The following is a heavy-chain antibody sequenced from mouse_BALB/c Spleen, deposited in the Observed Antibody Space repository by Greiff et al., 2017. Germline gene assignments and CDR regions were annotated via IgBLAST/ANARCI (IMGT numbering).Heavy chain of an antibody. V-gene: IGHV1S81*02. Sequence: QVQLQQPGAELVKPGASVKLSCKASGYTFTSCYMYWVKQRPGQGLEWIGGINPSNGGTNFNEKFKSKATLTVDKSSSTAYMQLSSLTSEDSAVYYCAPLTGTYFDYWGQGTTLTVSS. CDR3: APLTGTYFDY. CDR2: INPSNGGT. D-gene: IGHD4-1*01. J-gene: IGHJ2*01. CDR1: GYTFTSCY.